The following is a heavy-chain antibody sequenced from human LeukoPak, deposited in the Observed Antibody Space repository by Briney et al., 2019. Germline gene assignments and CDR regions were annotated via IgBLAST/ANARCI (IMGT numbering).Heavy chain of an antibody. Sequence: PGGSLRLSCAASGFTFSDHYIDWVRQAPGKGLEWVSYIDSSGTTIYYADSVKGRFTISRDNAKNSLYLQMNSLRAEDTAVYYCARDYGGSSPFDYWGQGTLVTVSS. CDR1: GFTFSDHY. J-gene: IGHJ4*02. V-gene: IGHV3-11*04. D-gene: IGHD4-23*01. CDR3: ARDYGGSSPFDY. CDR2: IDSSGTTI.